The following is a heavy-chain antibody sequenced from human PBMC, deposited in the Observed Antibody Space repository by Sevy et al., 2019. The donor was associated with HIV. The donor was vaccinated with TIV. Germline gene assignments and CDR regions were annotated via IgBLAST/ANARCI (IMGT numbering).Heavy chain of an antibody. J-gene: IGHJ4*02. CDR2: MYYSGST. CDR3: ARGSGLLYYFDY. D-gene: IGHD2-15*01. V-gene: IGHV4-39*01. Sequence: SETLSLTCTVSGGSIRTTSYYWGWIRQPPGKGLEWIGNMYYSGSTYYNPSLKSRVTISVDTSKNQFSLQLSSVTAADTAVYYCARGSGLLYYFDYWGQRTLVTVSS. CDR1: GGSIRTTSYY.